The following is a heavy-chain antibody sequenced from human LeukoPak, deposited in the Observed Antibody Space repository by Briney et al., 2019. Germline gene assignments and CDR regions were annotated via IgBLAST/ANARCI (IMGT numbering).Heavy chain of an antibody. D-gene: IGHD5-12*01. CDR2: FDPEDGET. J-gene: IGHJ5*02. Sequence: GASVTVSCKASGYTLSELSMHWVRQAPGKGLEWMGGFDPEDGETIYAQKFQGRVTMTEDTSTDTAYMELSSLRSEDTAVYYCATHSGYDPRFDPWGQGTLVTVSS. CDR1: GYTLSELS. V-gene: IGHV1-24*01. CDR3: ATHSGYDPRFDP.